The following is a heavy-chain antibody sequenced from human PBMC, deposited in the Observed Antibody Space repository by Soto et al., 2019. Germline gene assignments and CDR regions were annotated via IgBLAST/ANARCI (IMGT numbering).Heavy chain of an antibody. J-gene: IGHJ4*02. V-gene: IGHV3-11*05. D-gene: IGHD2-15*01. CDR1: GFSFSDYY. Sequence: QVQLVESGGGLVTPGGSLRLSCAASGFSFSDYYMNWIRQAPGKGLESVSYISSSSASTNYADSVKGRFTISRDNAKTSLYLQMDSLRAEDTAVYYCARRKGWAFDYWGQGTLVTVSS. CDR3: ARRKGWAFDY. CDR2: ISSSSAST.